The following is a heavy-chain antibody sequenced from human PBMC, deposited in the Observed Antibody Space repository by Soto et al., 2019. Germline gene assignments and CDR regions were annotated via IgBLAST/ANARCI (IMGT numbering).Heavy chain of an antibody. J-gene: IGHJ6*02. Sequence: GASVKGSCKASGYTFTSYGISWVRQAPGQGLEWMGWISAYNGNTNYAQKLQGRVTMTTDTSTSTAYMELRSLRSDDTAVYYCARDQASYSYYYGPGSPYYYYYGMDVWGQGTTVTVSS. CDR3: ARDQASYSYYYGPGSPYYYYYGMDV. CDR2: ISAYNGNT. V-gene: IGHV1-18*01. D-gene: IGHD3-10*01. CDR1: GYTFTSYG.